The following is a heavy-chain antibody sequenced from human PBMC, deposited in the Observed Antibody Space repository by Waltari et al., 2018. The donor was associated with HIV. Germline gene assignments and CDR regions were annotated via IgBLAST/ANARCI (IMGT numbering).Heavy chain of an antibody. CDR1: GGSISSSSYY. CDR2: IYYSGST. V-gene: IGHV4-39*07. CDR3: ARIHYYDSSGYYYGYAY. Sequence: QLQLQESGPGLVKPSETLSLTCTVSGGSISSSSYYWGWIRQPPGKGLEWIGSIYYSGSTYYNPSLKSRVTISVDTSKNQFSLKLSSVTAADTAVYYCARIHYYDSSGYYYGYAYWGQGTLVTVSS. D-gene: IGHD3-22*01. J-gene: IGHJ4*02.